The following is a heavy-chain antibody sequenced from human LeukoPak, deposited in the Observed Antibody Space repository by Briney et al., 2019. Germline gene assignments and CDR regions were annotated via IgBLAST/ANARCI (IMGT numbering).Heavy chain of an antibody. Sequence: PSETLSLTCAVYGGSFSDYFWSWIRQPPGKGLEWIGEVSHSGSTTYNPSLRSRVTISGDTSKKQFSLKLSSVTAADTAVYYCACGYSYGTLDYYYYGMDVWGQGTTVTVSS. CDR1: GGSFSDYF. D-gene: IGHD5-18*01. V-gene: IGHV4-34*01. CDR3: ACGYSYGTLDYYYYGMDV. CDR2: VSHSGST. J-gene: IGHJ6*02.